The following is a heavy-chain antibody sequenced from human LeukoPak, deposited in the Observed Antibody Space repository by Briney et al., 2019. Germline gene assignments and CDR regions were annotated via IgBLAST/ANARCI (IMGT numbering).Heavy chain of an antibody. V-gene: IGHV4-59*11. CDR3: ARLAYCGGDCFLFDY. Sequence: SETLSLTCTVSGASISSHCWSWIRPPPGKGLGWGGYTYYSGSTNYNPSLKSRVTISVDTSKNQFSLTLSSVSAADTAVYYCARLAYCGGDCFLFDYWGQGTLVTVSS. CDR2: TYYSGST. D-gene: IGHD2-21*02. J-gene: IGHJ4*02. CDR1: GASISSHC.